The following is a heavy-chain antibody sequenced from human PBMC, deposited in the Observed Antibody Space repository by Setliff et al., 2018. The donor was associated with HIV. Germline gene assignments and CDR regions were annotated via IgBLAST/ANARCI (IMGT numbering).Heavy chain of an antibody. Sequence: SETLSLTCVVSGGSIRSSNWWSWVRQPPGKGLEWIGEIHHSGSTNYNLSLKSRVTISVDKSKNQFSLKLSSVTAADTAMYYCARDLRSGSYSPGAFDIWGQGTMVTVSS. V-gene: IGHV4-4*02. D-gene: IGHD1-26*01. J-gene: IGHJ3*02. CDR2: IHHSGST. CDR1: GGSIRSSNW. CDR3: ARDLRSGSYSPGAFDI.